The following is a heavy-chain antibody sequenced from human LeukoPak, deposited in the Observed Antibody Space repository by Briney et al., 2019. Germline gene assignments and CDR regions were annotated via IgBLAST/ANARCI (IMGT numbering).Heavy chain of an antibody. CDR2: ITTSSSYI. V-gene: IGHV3-21*01. CDR3: ARGPSGYHNT. D-gene: IGHD5-12*01. Sequence: GGSLRLSCAASGFTFSTYTMNWVRQAPGKGLEWVSSITTSSSYIYYADSVKGRFTISRDNAKNSLYLQMNSLRAEDTAVYYCARGPSGYHNTGGQGTLVTVSS. CDR1: GFTFSTYT. J-gene: IGHJ4*02.